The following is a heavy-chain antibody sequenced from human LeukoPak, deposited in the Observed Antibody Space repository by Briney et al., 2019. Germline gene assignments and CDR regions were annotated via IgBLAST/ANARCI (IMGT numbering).Heavy chain of an antibody. V-gene: IGHV1-69*04. D-gene: IGHD2-2*01. CDR2: IIPTFGIA. CDR1: GGTFSSYA. Sequence: GSSVKVSCKASGGTFSSYAISWVRQAPGQGLEWMGRIIPTFGIANYAQKFQGRVTITADKSTSTAYMELSSLRSEDTAVYYCARGLGYCSSTSCPYFQHWGQGTLVTVSS. CDR3: ARGLGYCSSTSCPYFQH. J-gene: IGHJ1*01.